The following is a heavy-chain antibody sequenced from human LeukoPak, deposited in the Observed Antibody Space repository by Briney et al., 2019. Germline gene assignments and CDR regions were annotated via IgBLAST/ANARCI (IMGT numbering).Heavy chain of an antibody. V-gene: IGHV3-7*01. CDR1: GFSFRDYW. J-gene: IGHJ4*02. CDR3: ARVGAWELQRVFDF. D-gene: IGHD1-26*01. Sequence: GGSLRLSCAPFGFSFRDYWMTRVPQVPGKGLEWVSNINREGNENYYVDSVKGRFPISRDNAKNSVDLQMDSLRVADTAAYYCARVGAWELQRVFDFWGQGTLVTVSS. CDR2: INREGNEN.